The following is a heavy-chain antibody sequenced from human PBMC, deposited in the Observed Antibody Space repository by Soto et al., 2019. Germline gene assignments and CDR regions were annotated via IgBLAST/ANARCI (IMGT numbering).Heavy chain of an antibody. D-gene: IGHD3-9*01. Sequence: QVQLQQWGAGLLKPSETLSLTCAVYGGSFSGYYWSWIRQPPGKGLEWIGEINHSGSTNYNPSLTSRVTISVDTSKNQFSLKLSSLTAADTAVYYCAKYYDNPDQFDYLGQGTLVTVSS. CDR1: GGSFSGYY. CDR3: AKYYDNPDQFDY. V-gene: IGHV4-34*01. J-gene: IGHJ4*02. CDR2: INHSGST.